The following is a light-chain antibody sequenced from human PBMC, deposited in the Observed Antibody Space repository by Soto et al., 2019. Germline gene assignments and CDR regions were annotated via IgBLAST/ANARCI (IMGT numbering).Light chain of an antibody. J-gene: IGKJ1*01. CDR3: QQYGGSSWT. V-gene: IGKV3-20*01. CDR1: QSVSSSY. CDR2: GAS. Sequence: EIVVTRSPGTLSLSPGERATLSCRALQSVSSSYLAWYHQKPGQAPRRLIFGASSRATGIPDRFSGSGSGTDFTLTITRLEPEDFPVYYCQQYGGSSWTFGQGTKVDI.